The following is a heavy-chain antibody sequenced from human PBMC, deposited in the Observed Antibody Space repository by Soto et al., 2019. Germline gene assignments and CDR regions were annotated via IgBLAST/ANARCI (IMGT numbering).Heavy chain of an antibody. CDR2: IYYSGST. J-gene: IGHJ4*02. Sequence: SETLSLTCTVSGGSISSYYWSWIRQPPGKGLEWIGYIYYSGSTNYNPSLESRVTISVDTSKNQFSLKLMSLSAADTAVYYCGRLEGLATISYYFDYWGQGALVTSPQ. CDR3: GRLEGLATISYYFDY. D-gene: IGHD3-9*01. CDR1: GGSISSYY. V-gene: IGHV4-59*08.